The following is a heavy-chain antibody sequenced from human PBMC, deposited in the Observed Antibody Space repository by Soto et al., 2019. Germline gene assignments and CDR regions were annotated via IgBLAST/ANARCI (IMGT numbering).Heavy chain of an antibody. Sequence: GGSLRLSCAASGFTFSSYWMSWVRQAPGKGLEWVANIKQDGSEKYYVDSVKGRFTISRDNAKNSLYLQMNSLRAEDTAVYYCARLSLYQPLSIDYWGQGTLVTVSS. V-gene: IGHV3-7*01. CDR3: ARLSLYQPLSIDY. D-gene: IGHD2-2*01. CDR2: IKQDGSEK. J-gene: IGHJ4*02. CDR1: GFTFSSYW.